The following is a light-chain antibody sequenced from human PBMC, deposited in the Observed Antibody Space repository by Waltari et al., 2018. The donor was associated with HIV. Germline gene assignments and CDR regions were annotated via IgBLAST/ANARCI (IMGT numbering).Light chain of an antibody. V-gene: IGKV3-20*01. CDR1: QSVNANF. J-gene: IGKJ2*01. CDR3: HQYGNSPST. CDR2: GES. Sequence: RATLSCRASQSVNANFFAWYQQSPGQAPRLLIYGESTRAPGIPDRFSGSGSGTDFTLTISRLEPEDFAVYYCHQYGNSPSTFGQGTTLDIK.